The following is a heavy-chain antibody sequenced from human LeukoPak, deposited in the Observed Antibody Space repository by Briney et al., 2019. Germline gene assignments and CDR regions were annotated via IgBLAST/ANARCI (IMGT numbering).Heavy chain of an antibody. CDR1: GSSMNSYY. CDR2: IYSSGST. V-gene: IGHV4-59*01. CDR3: GRGFGSGYDFPTYFYGMDL. D-gene: IGHD5-12*01. Sequence: SETLSLTCTVSGSSMNSYYWSWIRQPPGKGLEWIGYIYSSGSTNYNPSVKSRVTISIDTSKNQFSLKVSSVTAADTAVYYCGRGFGSGYDFPTYFYGMDLWGQGTTVTVSS. J-gene: IGHJ6*02.